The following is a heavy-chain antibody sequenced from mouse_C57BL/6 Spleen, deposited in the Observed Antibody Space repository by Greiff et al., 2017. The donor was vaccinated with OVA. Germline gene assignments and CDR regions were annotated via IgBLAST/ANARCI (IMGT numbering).Heavy chain of an antibody. J-gene: IGHJ2*03. V-gene: IGHV1-26*01. CDR2: INPNNGGT. Sequence: VQLQQSGPELVKPGASVKISCKASGYTFTDYYMNWVKQSHGKSLEWIGDINPNNGGTSYNQKFKGKATLTVDKSSSTAYLELRSLTSEDSAVYYSARRDGYSDYWGQGTRLTVSS. CDR1: GYTFTDYY. CDR3: ARRDGYSDY. D-gene: IGHD2-3*01.